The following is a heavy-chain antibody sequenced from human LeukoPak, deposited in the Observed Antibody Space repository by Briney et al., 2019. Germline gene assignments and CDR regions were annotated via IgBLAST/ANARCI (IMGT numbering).Heavy chain of an antibody. CDR2: INQDGSEK. V-gene: IGHV3-7*01. Sequence: GGSLRLSCAASGFVYSAFWMSWVRQAPGKGLEWVANINQDGSEKYYVDSVKGRFTISRDNAKNSLYLQMNSLRAEDTAVYYCTRDGDYWGQGTLVTVSS. CDR3: TRDGDY. CDR1: GFVYSAFW. J-gene: IGHJ4*02.